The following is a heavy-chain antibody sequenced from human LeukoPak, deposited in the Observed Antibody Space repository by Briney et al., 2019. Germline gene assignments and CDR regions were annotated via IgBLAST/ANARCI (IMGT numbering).Heavy chain of an antibody. CDR1: GGSLSRYY. D-gene: IGHD4-17*01. CDR3: ARGGLAADEAFWYSYGDYSRCPFDY. V-gene: IGHV4-59*01. J-gene: IGHJ4*02. Sequence: SETLSLTCAVSGGSLSRYYSSWMRQPPGKGLEWMGYIYYSGSPNHNPSLKSRDTISVDTSKNQFSLELSSVTAADTAVYYCARGGLAADEAFWYSYGDYSRCPFDYWGQGTLVTVSS. CDR2: IYYSGSP.